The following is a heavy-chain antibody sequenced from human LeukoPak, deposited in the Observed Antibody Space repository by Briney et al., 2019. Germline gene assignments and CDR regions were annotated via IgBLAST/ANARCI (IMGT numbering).Heavy chain of an antibody. Sequence: PVASVKASCKASGYTFTGYYMHWVRQAPGQGLEWMGWISADNGNTHYAQKFQGRVTMTTDTSTSTAHMEVRSLRSDDTAVYYCQRITIFGVVMDFDYWGQGTLVTVSS. CDR3: QRITIFGVVMDFDY. CDR2: ISADNGNT. V-gene: IGHV1-18*04. CDR1: GYTFTGYY. D-gene: IGHD3-3*01. J-gene: IGHJ4*02.